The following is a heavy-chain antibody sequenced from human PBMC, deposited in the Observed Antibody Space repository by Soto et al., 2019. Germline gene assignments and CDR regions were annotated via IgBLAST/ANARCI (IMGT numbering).Heavy chain of an antibody. CDR1: GFTFSSYA. D-gene: IGHD3-3*01. V-gene: IGHV3-23*01. CDR3: AKESYVTIFGVVTHYFDY. CDR2: ISGSGGST. J-gene: IGHJ4*02. Sequence: EVQLLESGGGLVQPGGSLRLSCAASGFTFSSYAMSWVRQAPGKGLEWVSAISGSGGSTYYADSVKGRFTISRDNSKNTLYLQMNSLRAEDTAVYYCAKESYVTIFGVVTHYFDYWGQGTLVTDSS.